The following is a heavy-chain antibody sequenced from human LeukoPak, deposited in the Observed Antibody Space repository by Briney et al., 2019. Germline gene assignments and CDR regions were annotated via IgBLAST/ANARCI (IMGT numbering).Heavy chain of an antibody. CDR3: TTDDIVVVVAATLGIDY. CDR1: GFTFSSYA. J-gene: IGHJ4*02. V-gene: IGHV3-23*01. D-gene: IGHD2-15*01. CDR2: ISGSGGST. Sequence: PGGSLRLSCAASGFTFSSYAMSWVRQAPGKGLEWVSAISGSGGSTYYADSVKGRFTISRDNSKNTLYLQMNSLKTEDTAVYYCTTDDIVVVVAATLGIDYWGQGTLVTVSS.